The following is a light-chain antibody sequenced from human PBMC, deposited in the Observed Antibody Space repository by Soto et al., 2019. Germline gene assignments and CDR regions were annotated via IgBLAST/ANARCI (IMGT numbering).Light chain of an antibody. CDR2: EVN. V-gene: IGLV2-8*01. J-gene: IGLJ1*01. CDR3: SSHGGNSPYV. CDR1: TSDIGGYNY. Sequence: QSALTQPPSASGCPGQSVAISCTGTTSDIGGYNYVSWYQQHPGKAPKLMIYEVNKRPSGVPDRFSGSKSGNTASLTVSGLQAEDEADYYCSSHGGNSPYVFGTGTKVTVL.